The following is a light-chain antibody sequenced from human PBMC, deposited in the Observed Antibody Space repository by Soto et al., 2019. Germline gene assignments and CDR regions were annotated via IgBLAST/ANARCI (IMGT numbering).Light chain of an antibody. J-gene: IGLJ1*01. Sequence: QSVLTQPPSVSGAPGQRVTISCTGSSSNIGAGYDVHWYQQLPVTAPKLLIYGNSNRPSGVPDRFSGSKSGTSASLAITGLQAEDEADYYCQFYDSSLSGYVFGTATKVTVL. CDR1: SSNIGAGYD. V-gene: IGLV1-40*01. CDR2: GNS. CDR3: QFYDSSLSGYV.